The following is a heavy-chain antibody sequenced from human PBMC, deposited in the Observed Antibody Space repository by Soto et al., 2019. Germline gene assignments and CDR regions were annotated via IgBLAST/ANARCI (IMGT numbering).Heavy chain of an antibody. CDR1: GFTFSSYS. D-gene: IGHD5-18*01. Sequence: EVQLVESGGGLVQPGESLRLSCAASGFTFSSYSLNWVRQAPGKGLEWVSYISTSSSNIYYADSVKGRFTISRDNANNSLYLPMNSLRDGDTAVYYCARDWYSNALAPDALDMWGQGTMVSVSS. CDR3: ARDWYSNALAPDALDM. CDR2: ISTSSSNI. V-gene: IGHV3-48*02. J-gene: IGHJ3*02.